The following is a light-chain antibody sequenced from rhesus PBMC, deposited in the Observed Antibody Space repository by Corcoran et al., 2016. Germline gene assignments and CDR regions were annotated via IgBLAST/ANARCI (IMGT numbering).Light chain of an antibody. V-gene: IGLV10-114*01. CDR3: SAWDSSLNAHV. CDR1: SNNVAYQV. J-gene: IGLJ6*01. CDR2: RNN. Sequence: QAGLTQPPSVSKALRQTVTLTCTGNSNNVAYQVAAWLQQQQGHPPKLLSHRNNNRPSGISERFSASRSGNTASLTITGLQPEDEAEYYCSAWDSSLNAHVFGSGTKLTVL.